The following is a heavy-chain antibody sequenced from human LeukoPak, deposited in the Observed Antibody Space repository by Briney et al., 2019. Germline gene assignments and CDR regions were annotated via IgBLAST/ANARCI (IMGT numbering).Heavy chain of an antibody. V-gene: IGHV3-74*01. CDR3: ARDFWGAPDY. D-gene: IGHD7-27*01. CDR1: GFTFSSYW. J-gene: IGHJ4*02. Sequence: PGGSLRLSCAASGFTFSSYWMHWVRQAPGKGLGWVSRINSDGSSTSYADSVKGRFTISRDNAKNTLYLQMNSLRAEDTAVYYCARDFWGAPDYWGQGTLVTVSS. CDR2: INSDGSST.